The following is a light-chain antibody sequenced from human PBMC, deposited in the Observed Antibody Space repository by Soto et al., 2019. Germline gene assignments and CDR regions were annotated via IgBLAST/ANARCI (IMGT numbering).Light chain of an antibody. Sequence: QSALTQPPSASGSPGQSVTISCTGTSSDVGGYNYVSWYQQHPGKAPKLMIYEVNKRPSGVPDRFSGSKSGNTASLTVSGLQAEDEPDSYCRAHAGSSTLFGGGTKLTVL. CDR2: EVN. CDR3: RAHAGSSTL. J-gene: IGLJ2*01. V-gene: IGLV2-8*01. CDR1: SSDVGGYNY.